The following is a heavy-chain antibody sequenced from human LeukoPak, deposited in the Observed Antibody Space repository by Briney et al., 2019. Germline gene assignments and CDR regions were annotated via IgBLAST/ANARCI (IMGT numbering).Heavy chain of an antibody. D-gene: IGHD6-13*01. J-gene: IGHJ4*02. Sequence: PSETLSLTRTVSGASISSGDYLWSWIRQPPGMGLEWIGNIYYSGSTNYNASLKSRVTISIDTSKNQFSLNLSTVTAADTAVYFCARDRDSSTWFSYFDYWGQGTLVTVSS. V-gene: IGHV4-30-4*01. CDR2: IYYSGST. CDR3: ARDRDSSTWFSYFDY. CDR1: GASISSGDYL.